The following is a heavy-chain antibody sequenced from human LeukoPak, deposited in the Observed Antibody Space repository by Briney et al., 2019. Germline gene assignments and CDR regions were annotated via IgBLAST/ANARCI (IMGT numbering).Heavy chain of an antibody. J-gene: IGHJ4*02. CDR3: ARGGPYDYIWRSYRFLSD. D-gene: IGHD3-16*02. CDR2: INPNSGGT. V-gene: IGHV1-2*06. CDR1: GYTLTGYY. Sequence: ASVKVSCKASGYTLTGYYMHWVRHAPRQGLEWMGPINPNSGGTHYAQKFQGRVTMTRDTSISTAYMEVSRLRSDDTAVYYCARGGPYDYIWRSYRFLSDWGQGTLVTVSS.